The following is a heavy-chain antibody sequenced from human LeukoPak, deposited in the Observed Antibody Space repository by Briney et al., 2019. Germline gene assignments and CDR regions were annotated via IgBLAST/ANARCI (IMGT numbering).Heavy chain of an antibody. CDR2: LSGSGGST. J-gene: IGHJ2*01. CDR3: AKDPLVVVAATHQYFDL. V-gene: IGHV3-23*01. CDR1: GFTFSSYA. D-gene: IGHD2-15*01. Sequence: PGGSLRLSCAASGFTFSSYAMSRVRQAPGKGLEWVSALSGSGGSTYYADAVKGRFTISRDNSKNTLYLQMNSLRAEDTAVYYCAKDPLVVVAATHQYFDLWGRGTLVTVSS.